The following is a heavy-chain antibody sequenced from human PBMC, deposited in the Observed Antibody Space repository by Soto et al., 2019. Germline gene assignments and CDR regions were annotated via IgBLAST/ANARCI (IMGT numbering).Heavy chain of an antibody. Sequence: GASVKVSCKASGYTFTSYGISWVRQAPGQGLEWMGWISAYNGNTNYAQKLQGRVTMTTDTSTSTAYMELRSLRSEDTAVYYCARESYDSSGYPLLGYYGMDVWGQGTTVTVSS. J-gene: IGHJ6*02. CDR2: ISAYNGNT. D-gene: IGHD3-22*01. V-gene: IGHV1-18*01. CDR1: GYTFTSYG. CDR3: ARESYDSSGYPLLGYYGMDV.